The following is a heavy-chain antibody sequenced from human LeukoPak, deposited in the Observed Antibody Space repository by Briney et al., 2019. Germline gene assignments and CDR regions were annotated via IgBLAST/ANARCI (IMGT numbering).Heavy chain of an antibody. CDR1: GYTFTSYY. J-gene: IGHJ4*02. V-gene: IGHV1-46*01. CDR2: INPSGGST. CDR3: ASNVQTGTQNY. D-gene: IGHD1-1*01. Sequence: GASVKVSCKASGYTFTSYYMHWVRQAPGQGLEWMGIINPSGGSTSYAQKFQGSVTMTRDTSTGTVYMELSSLRSEDTAVYYCASNVQTGTQNYWGQGTLVTVSS.